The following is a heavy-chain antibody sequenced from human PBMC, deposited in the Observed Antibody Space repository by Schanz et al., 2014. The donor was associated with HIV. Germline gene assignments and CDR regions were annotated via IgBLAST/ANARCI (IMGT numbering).Heavy chain of an antibody. CDR3: AMGPDYYDSSAYYRVGLWHFDL. CDR2: INPNSGGT. J-gene: IGHJ2*01. V-gene: IGHV1-2*02. Sequence: QVRLIQSGSELKKPGASVTVSCKTSANTFPDLDVNWVRQAPGRGLEWMGWINPNSGGTNYAQKFQGRVTMTRDTSISTAYMELRRLRYDDTAVYYCAMGPDYYDSSAYYRVGLWHFDLWGRGTLVTVSS. CDR1: ANTFPDLD. D-gene: IGHD3-22*01.